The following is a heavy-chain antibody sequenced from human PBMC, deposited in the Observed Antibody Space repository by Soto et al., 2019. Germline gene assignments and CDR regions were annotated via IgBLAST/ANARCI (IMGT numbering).Heavy chain of an antibody. J-gene: IGHJ4*02. CDR2: IYYSGST. CDR1: GGSISSYY. V-gene: IGHV4-59*01. Sequence: SETLSLTCTVSGGSISSYYWSWIRQPPGKGLEWIGYIYYSGSTNYNPSLKSRVTISVDTSKNQFSLKLSSVTAADTAVYYCARDGRRWGEWGRQWLARDFDYWGQGTLVTVSS. D-gene: IGHD6-19*01. CDR3: ARDGRRWGEWGRQWLARDFDY.